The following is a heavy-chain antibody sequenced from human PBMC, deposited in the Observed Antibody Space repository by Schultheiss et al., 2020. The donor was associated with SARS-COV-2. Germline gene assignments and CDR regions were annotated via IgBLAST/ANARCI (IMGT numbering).Heavy chain of an antibody. D-gene: IGHD3-10*01. Sequence: GGSLRLSCAASGFTFSSYSMNWVRQAPGKGLEWVSVIYSGGSTYYADSVKGRFTISRDNSKNTLYLQMNSLRAEDTAVYYCARVRSGTDAFDIWGQGTMVKVSS. CDR2: IYSGGST. J-gene: IGHJ3*02. CDR3: ARVRSGTDAFDI. V-gene: IGHV3-53*01. CDR1: GFTFSSYS.